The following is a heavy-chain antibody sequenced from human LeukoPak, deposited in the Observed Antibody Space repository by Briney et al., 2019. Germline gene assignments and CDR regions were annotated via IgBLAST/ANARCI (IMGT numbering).Heavy chain of an antibody. CDR1: GGTFSGYN. J-gene: IGHJ4*02. CDR2: INHSGST. Sequence: SETLSLTCAVYGGTFSGYNWSWLRHPPGKGLEWIGEINHSGSTNYNPSLKSRVTISEATSKNQFSLKLSSVTAAGAAVYYCARGNLGGVIGVDYWGQGTLVTVSS. D-gene: IGHD3-16*02. CDR3: ARGNLGGVIGVDY. V-gene: IGHV4-34*01.